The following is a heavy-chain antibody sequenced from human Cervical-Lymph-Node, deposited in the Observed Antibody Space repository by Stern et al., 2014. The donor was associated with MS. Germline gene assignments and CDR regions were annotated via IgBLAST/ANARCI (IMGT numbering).Heavy chain of an antibody. Sequence: VQLQESGPGLVRPSGTLSLTCAVSGDSISNDNWWSWVRQPPGKGLEWIGEVYHTGSGNYDPSLKSRVTISVDKSKNQFSLRLTSMTAADTAVYYCARDQGFQLMNSWGQGTLVIVSS. CDR1: GDSISNDNW. CDR3: ARDQGFQLMNS. V-gene: IGHV4-4*02. D-gene: IGHD2-2*01. J-gene: IGHJ4*02. CDR2: VYHTGSG.